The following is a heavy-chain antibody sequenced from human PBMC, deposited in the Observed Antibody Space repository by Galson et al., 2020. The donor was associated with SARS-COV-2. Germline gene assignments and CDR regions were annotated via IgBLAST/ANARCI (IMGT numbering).Heavy chain of an antibody. CDR1: GFTFSDYY. J-gene: IGHJ4*02. Sequence: NSGGSLRLSCAASGFTFSDYYMSWIRQAPGKGLEWVSYISSSGSTIDYADSVKGRFTISRDNAKNSLYLQMNSLRAEDTAVYYCAREALSEITIFGVVIYRYFDYWGQGTLVTVSS. CDR2: ISSSGSTI. CDR3: AREALSEITIFGVVIYRYFDY. V-gene: IGHV3-11*01. D-gene: IGHD3-3*01.